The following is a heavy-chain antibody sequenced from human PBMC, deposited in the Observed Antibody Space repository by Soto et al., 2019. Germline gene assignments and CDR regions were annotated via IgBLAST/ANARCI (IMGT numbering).Heavy chain of an antibody. D-gene: IGHD2-2*01. CDR1: GFTFSSYS. CDR2: ISSSSSYI. V-gene: IGHV3-21*01. J-gene: IGHJ6*03. CDR3: VRSTSTKSGPYYYYMDV. Sequence: GGSLRLSCAASGFTFSSYSMNWVRQAPGKGLEWVSSISSSSSYIYYADSVKGRFTISRDNAKNSLYLQMNSLRAEDTAVYYCVRSTSTKSGPYYYYMDVWGKGTTVTVSS.